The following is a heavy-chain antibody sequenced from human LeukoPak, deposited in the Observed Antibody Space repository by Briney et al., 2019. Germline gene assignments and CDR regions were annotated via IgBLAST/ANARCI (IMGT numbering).Heavy chain of an antibody. J-gene: IGHJ4*02. CDR3: ARLYCRSTSCYDVYFFDY. D-gene: IGHD2-2*01. V-gene: IGHV4-59*08. Sequence: SETLSLTCTVSGGSISSYYWSWIRQPPGKGLEWIGSIYHSGKTYYNPSLKSRVTISVDTSKNQFSLKLSSVTAADTAVYYCARLYCRSTSCYDVYFFDYWGQGTLVTVSS. CDR1: GGSISSYY. CDR2: IYHSGKT.